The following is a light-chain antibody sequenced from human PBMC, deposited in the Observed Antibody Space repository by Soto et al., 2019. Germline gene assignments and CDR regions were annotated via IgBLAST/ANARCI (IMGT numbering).Light chain of an antibody. V-gene: IGKV1-9*01. Sequence: HSPRCLPESDEDRVNITCRASQTISRSLNWYQQKPGRAPKLRIFRASTLQSGVPSRFSGSGSGTECTRPNSSLQPEDVATAYRLQHNRYPPTFGGGTKVDIK. J-gene: IGKJ4*01. CDR3: LQHNRYPPT. CDR2: RAS. CDR1: QTISRS.